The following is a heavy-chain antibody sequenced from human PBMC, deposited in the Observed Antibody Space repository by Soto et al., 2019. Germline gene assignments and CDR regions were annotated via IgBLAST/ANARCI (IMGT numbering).Heavy chain of an antibody. D-gene: IGHD1-26*01. CDR2: ISYDGSNK. J-gene: IGHJ4*02. V-gene: IGHV3-30-3*01. Sequence: QVQLVESGGGVVQPGRSLRLSCAASGFTFSSYAMHWVRQAPGKGLEWVAVISYDGSNKYYADSVKGRFTISRDNSKNTLYLQMNSLRVEDTAVYYCARDGGYSGSYYPYWGQGTLVTVSS. CDR3: ARDGGYSGSYYPY. CDR1: GFTFSSYA.